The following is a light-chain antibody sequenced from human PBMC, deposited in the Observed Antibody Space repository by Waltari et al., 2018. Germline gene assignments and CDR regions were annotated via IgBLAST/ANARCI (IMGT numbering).Light chain of an antibody. CDR3: QSYDSSLSAVV. V-gene: IGLV1-40*01. CDR2: GNS. CDR1: SSNIGAGYD. J-gene: IGLJ2*01. Sequence: QSVLTQPPSVSGAPGQRVTISCTGSSSNIGAGYDVHWYQQLPGTAPKLPINGNSNRPSGVPDRFSGSKAGTSASLAITGLQAEDEADYYCQSYDSSLSAVVFGGGTKLTVL.